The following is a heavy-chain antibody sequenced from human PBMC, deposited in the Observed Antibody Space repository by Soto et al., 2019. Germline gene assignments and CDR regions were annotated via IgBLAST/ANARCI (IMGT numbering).Heavy chain of an antibody. J-gene: IGHJ6*02. V-gene: IGHV1-18*01. CDR3: ARDIESVTAKHFFYYYAMDV. CDR1: GFTFSNYG. Sequence: ASVKVSCKASGFTFSNYGLNWVRQAPGQGLEWMGWVSANNGHTNYAQNLQGRVSMTTDTSTSTAYMELRGLRFDDTAVYYCARDIESVTAKHFFYYYAMDVWDQGTTLTV. D-gene: IGHD2-8*01. CDR2: VSANNGHT.